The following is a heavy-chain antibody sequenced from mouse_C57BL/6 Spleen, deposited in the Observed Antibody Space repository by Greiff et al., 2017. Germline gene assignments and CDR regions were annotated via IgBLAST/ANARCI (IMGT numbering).Heavy chain of an antibody. J-gene: IGHJ2*01. D-gene: IGHD1-1*02. CDR1: GYTFTDYY. V-gene: IGHV1-76*01. CDR3: AGGLYYFDY. Sequence: VQLQESGAELVRPGASVKLSCKASGYTFTDYYINWVKQRPGQGLEWIARIYPGSGNTYYNEKFKGKATLTAEKSSSTAYMQLSSLTSEDSAVYFCAGGLYYFDYWGQGTTLTVSS. CDR2: IYPGSGNT.